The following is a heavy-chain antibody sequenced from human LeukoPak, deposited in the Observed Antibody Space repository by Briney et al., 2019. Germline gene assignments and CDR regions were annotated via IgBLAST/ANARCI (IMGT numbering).Heavy chain of an antibody. J-gene: IGHJ3*02. CDR2: ISSSSSTI. V-gene: IGHV3-48*01. Sequence: GGSLRLSCAASGFTFSSYSMNWVRQAPGKGLEWVSYISSSSSTIYYADSVKGRFTISRDNSKYTLYLQMNSLRAEDTAVYYCVKGYSSSWTAFDIWGQGTMVTVSS. CDR3: VKGYSSSWTAFDI. CDR1: GFTFSSYS. D-gene: IGHD6-13*01.